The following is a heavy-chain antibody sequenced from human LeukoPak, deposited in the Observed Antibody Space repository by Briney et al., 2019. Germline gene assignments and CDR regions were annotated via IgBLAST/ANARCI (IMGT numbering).Heavy chain of an antibody. Sequence: SESLSLTCSVSGGSISPYYWSWIRQPPGKGLECVGYIYYSGNSNYNPSLKSRVTISVDTSKNQFSLKLSSVTAADTAVYYCARAHVVLPAVVIDHWGQGTLVTVSS. CDR3: ARAHVVLPAVVIDH. CDR2: IYYSGNS. J-gene: IGHJ4*02. V-gene: IGHV4-59*01. D-gene: IGHD2-2*01. CDR1: GGSISPYY.